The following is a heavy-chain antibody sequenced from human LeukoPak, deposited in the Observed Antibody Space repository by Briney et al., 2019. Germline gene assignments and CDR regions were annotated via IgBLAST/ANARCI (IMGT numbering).Heavy chain of an antibody. D-gene: IGHD5-12*01. CDR3: ARTNGGYEYN. CDR2: INPNTGGT. V-gene: IGHV1-2*02. Sequence: APVKVSCKASGYTFSGYYLHWVRQAPGQGLERMGWINPNTGGTSYAQKFQGRVTMTRDTSIGTAYMEVSRLKSDDTAVYYCARTNGGYEYNWGQGTRVIVSS. J-gene: IGHJ4*02. CDR1: GYTFSGYY.